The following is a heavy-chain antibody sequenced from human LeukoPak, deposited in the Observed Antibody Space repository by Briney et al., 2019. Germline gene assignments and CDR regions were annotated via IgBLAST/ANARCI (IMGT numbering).Heavy chain of an antibody. CDR1: GGSISSSSYY. V-gene: IGHV4-39*01. CDR3: GASGFNWFDP. CDR2: IYYSGST. Sequence: SETLSLTCTVSGGSISSSSYYWGWIRQPPGKGLEWIGSIYYSGSTYYNPSLKSRVTISVDTPKNQFSLKLSSVTAADTAVYYCGASGFNWFDPWGQGTLVTVSS. J-gene: IGHJ5*02.